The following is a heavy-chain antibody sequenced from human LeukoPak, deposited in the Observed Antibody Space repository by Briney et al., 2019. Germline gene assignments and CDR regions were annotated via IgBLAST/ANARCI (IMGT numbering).Heavy chain of an antibody. D-gene: IGHD3-10*01. V-gene: IGHV3-21*01. Sequence: TGGSLRLSCAASGFTFSSYSMNWVRQAPGKGLEWVSSISSSSSYIYYVDSVKGRFTISRDNAKNSLYLQMNSLRAEDTAVYYCARGTTPLAWFGELLSWGQGTLVTVSS. CDR2: ISSSSSYI. CDR3: ARGTTPLAWFGELLS. J-gene: IGHJ5*02. CDR1: GFTFSSYS.